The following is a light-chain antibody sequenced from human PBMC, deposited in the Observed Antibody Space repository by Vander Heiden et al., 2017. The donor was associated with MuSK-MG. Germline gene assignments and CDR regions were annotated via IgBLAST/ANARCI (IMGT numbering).Light chain of an antibody. Sequence: DIQMTQSPSSLSASVGDRVTITCRASQGISNSLAWYQQKPGKAPKLLLYGASKWESGVTYRFSGSGSGKDYTLTISRRQHEDFANYYWQQDYSTILFGHGTKVDIK. CDR2: GAS. V-gene: IGKV1-NL1*01. CDR1: QGISNS. CDR3: QQDYSTIL. J-gene: IGKJ3*01.